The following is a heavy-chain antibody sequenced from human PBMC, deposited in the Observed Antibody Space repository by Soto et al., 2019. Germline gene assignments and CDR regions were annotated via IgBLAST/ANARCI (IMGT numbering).Heavy chain of an antibody. Sequence: QLQLQESGPGLVKPSETLSLTCTVSGGSISSSSYYWGWIRQPPGKGLEWIGSIYYSGSTYYNPSLKSRVTISVDTSKTQFSLKLSSVTAADTAVYYCARPKEDSSGWGPGGMDVWGQGTTVTVSS. D-gene: IGHD6-19*01. CDR3: ARPKEDSSGWGPGGMDV. CDR2: IYYSGST. V-gene: IGHV4-39*01. J-gene: IGHJ6*02. CDR1: GGSISSSSYY.